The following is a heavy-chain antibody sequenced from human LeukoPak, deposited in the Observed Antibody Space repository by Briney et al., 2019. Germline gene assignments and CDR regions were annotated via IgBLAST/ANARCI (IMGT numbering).Heavy chain of an antibody. V-gene: IGHV3-33*01. Sequence: PGGSLRLSCVASGFTFSGYGMPWVRQAPDKGLEWVALIWYDGSQKYYADSVKGRFIISRDNSKNTLYLQMNSLRAEDMAVYYCARDPRRLPDWNPWGQGTLVTVSS. J-gene: IGHJ5*02. CDR3: ARDPRRLPDWNP. CDR2: IWYDGSQK. D-gene: IGHD3/OR15-3a*01. CDR1: GFTFSGYG.